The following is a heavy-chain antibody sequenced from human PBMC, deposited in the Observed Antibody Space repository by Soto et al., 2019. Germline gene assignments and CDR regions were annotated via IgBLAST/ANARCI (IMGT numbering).Heavy chain of an antibody. CDR2: IYYSGST. CDR3: ARDFGGYGMDV. Sequence: QVQLQESGPGLVKPSQTLSLTCTVSGGSISSGGYYWSWIRQHPGKGLEWIGYIYYSGSTYYNPSLKSXXTXSXXTSKNQFSLKLSSVTAADTAVYYCARDFGGYGMDVWGQGTTVTVSS. D-gene: IGHD3-10*01. J-gene: IGHJ6*02. CDR1: GGSISSGGYY. V-gene: IGHV4-31*03.